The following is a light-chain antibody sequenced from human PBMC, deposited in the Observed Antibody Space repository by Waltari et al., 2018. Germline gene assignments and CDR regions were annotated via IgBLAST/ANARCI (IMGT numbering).Light chain of an antibody. V-gene: IGKV4-1*01. J-gene: IGKJ2*01. Sequence: DIVLTQSPDSLAVSLGESATLNCKSSPPILNTSNNKNFLAWYQQRPGQPPRLLLYWASTRHSGVPDRFSGGGSGTDFTLTISSLQADDVAVYFCQQYHTTPKTFGQGTKVEIK. CDR3: QQYHTTPKT. CDR2: WAS. CDR1: PPILNTSNNKNF.